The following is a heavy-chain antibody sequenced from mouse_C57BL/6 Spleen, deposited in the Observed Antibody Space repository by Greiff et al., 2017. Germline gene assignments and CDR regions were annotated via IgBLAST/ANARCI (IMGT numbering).Heavy chain of an antibody. Sequence: VQLQQSGPELVKPGASVKISCKASGYAFSSSWMNWVKQRPGKGLEWIGRIYPGDGDTNYNGKFKGKATLTADKSSSTAYMQLSSLTSEDSAVYFCARSSRDYYGSSYCFDYWGQGTTLTVSS. J-gene: IGHJ2*01. CDR3: ARSSRDYYGSSYCFDY. D-gene: IGHD1-1*01. CDR1: GYAFSSSW. V-gene: IGHV1-82*01. CDR2: IYPGDGDT.